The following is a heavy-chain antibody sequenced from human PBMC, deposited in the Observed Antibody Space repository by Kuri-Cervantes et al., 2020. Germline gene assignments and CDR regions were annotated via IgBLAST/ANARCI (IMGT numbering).Heavy chain of an antibody. Sequence: GGSLRLSCAASGFTFSDYYMSWIRQAPGKGLEWVSYISSSGSTIYYADSAKGRFTISRDNAKNSLYLQMNSLRAEDTAVYYCTTVWDHTGPFDYWGQGTLVTVSS. J-gene: IGHJ4*02. V-gene: IGHV3-11*01. CDR2: ISSSGSTI. D-gene: IGHD1-26*01. CDR1: GFTFSDYY. CDR3: TTVWDHTGPFDY.